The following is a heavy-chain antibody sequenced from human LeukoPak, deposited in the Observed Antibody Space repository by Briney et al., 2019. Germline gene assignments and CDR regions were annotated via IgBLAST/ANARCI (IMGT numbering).Heavy chain of an antibody. CDR1: GYTLTGYY. Sequence: GASVKVSCKASGYTLTGYYMHWVRQAPGQGLEWMGRINPNSGGTNYAQKFQGRVTMTRDTSISTAYMELSRLRSDDTAVYYCAREPYYYDSSILDAFDIWGQGTMVTVSS. CDR3: AREPYYYDSSILDAFDI. V-gene: IGHV1-2*06. D-gene: IGHD3-22*01. CDR2: INPNSGGT. J-gene: IGHJ3*02.